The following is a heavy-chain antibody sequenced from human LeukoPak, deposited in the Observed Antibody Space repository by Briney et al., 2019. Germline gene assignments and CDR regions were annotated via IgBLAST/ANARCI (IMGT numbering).Heavy chain of an antibody. CDR1: GFTFSTYW. J-gene: IGHJ4*02. CDR2: IQQDGIKK. Sequence: GGSLRLSCAASGFTFSTYWMSWVRQAPGKGLEWVANIQQDGIKKYYVDSVEGRFTISRENAKNSLFLQMSSLRADDTAVYYCGRELDGTVDYWGQGTLVTVSS. CDR3: GRELDGTVDY. D-gene: IGHD6-19*01. V-gene: IGHV3-7*01.